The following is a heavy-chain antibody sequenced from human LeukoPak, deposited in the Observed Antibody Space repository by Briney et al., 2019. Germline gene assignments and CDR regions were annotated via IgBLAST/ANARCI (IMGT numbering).Heavy chain of an antibody. CDR1: GGSISSTNW. D-gene: IGHD4-17*01. J-gene: IGHJ4*02. CDR2: MYHSGST. Sequence: SETLSLTCAVSGGSISSTNWWSWVRQPPGKGLEWIGEMYHSGSTNYSPSLKSRVTISVDTSKNQFSLKMSSVVAADTAVYYCARFYGDYNYYFDYWGQGTLVTVSS. V-gene: IGHV4-4*02. CDR3: ARFYGDYNYYFDY.